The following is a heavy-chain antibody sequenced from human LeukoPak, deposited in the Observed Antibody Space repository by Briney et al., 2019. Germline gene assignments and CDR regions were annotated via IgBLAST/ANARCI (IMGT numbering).Heavy chain of an antibody. J-gene: IGHJ4*02. CDR3: ARGAAYCGGDCYADY. V-gene: IGHV1-69*13. Sequence: ASVKVSCKASGGTFISYAISWVRQAPGQGLEWMGGIIPIFGTANYAQKFQGRVTITADESTSTAYMELSSLRSEDTAVYYCARGAAYCGGDCYADYWGQGTLVTVSS. CDR1: GGTFISYA. D-gene: IGHD2-21*02. CDR2: IIPIFGTA.